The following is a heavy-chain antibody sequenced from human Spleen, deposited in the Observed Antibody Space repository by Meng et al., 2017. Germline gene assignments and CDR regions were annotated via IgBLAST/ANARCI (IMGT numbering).Heavy chain of an antibody. CDR3: EKAGFHSYCARVRCNVVCDS. J-gene: IGHJ4*02. CDR2: IKPDGRSV. CDR1: GFTFSTIY. Sequence: GESLKLSCATSGFTFSTIYMHRVRQTPGKGLVWVSRIKPDGRSVTYVDSVKGRFTASRDNSKNTLYLPMTTLRVEHTAVYYCEKAGFHSYCARVRCNVVCDSWGQGMLVTVSS. D-gene: IGHD2-15*01. V-gene: IGHV3-74*01.